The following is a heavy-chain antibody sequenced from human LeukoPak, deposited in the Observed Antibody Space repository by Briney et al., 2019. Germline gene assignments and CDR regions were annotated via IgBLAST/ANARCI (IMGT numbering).Heavy chain of an antibody. J-gene: IGHJ4*02. CDR3: ARDYGGNYRAHIDY. CDR1: GFTFSSYA. CDR2: ISDSGGTT. D-gene: IGHD4-23*01. V-gene: IGHV3-23*01. Sequence: GGSLRLSCAASGFTFSSYAMSWVRHAPGEELEWVSAISDSGGTTYYADSVKGRFTISRDNAKNSLYLQMNSLRAEDTAVYYCARDYGGNYRAHIDYWGQGTLVTVSS.